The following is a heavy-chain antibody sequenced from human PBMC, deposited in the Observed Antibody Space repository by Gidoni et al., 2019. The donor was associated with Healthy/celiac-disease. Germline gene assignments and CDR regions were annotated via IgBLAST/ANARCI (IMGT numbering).Heavy chain of an antibody. D-gene: IGHD2-21*01. V-gene: IGHV4-4*02. CDR2: IYHSGST. Sequence: QVQLQESGPGLVKPSGTLSLTCAVSGGSISSSNWWSWVRQPPGKGLEWIGEIYHSGSTNYNPSLKSRVTISVDKSKNQFSLKLSSVTAADTAVYYGARGGYCGGDCSTYWYFDLWGRGTLVTVSS. CDR3: ARGGYCGGDCSTYWYFDL. CDR1: GGSISSSNW. J-gene: IGHJ2*01.